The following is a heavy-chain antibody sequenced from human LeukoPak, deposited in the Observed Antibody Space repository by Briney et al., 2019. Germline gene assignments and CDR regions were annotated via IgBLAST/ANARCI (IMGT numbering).Heavy chain of an antibody. CDR3: ARVRIRGYNWFDP. Sequence: ASVKVSCKGSGYTFTSYDINWVRQATGQGLEWMGWMNPNSGNTGYAQKFQGRVSITRNNSISTAYMELSSLRSEDTAVYYCARVRIRGYNWFDPWGQGTLVTVSS. CDR2: MNPNSGNT. V-gene: IGHV1-8*03. CDR1: GYTFTSYD. J-gene: IGHJ5*02. D-gene: IGHD1-14*01.